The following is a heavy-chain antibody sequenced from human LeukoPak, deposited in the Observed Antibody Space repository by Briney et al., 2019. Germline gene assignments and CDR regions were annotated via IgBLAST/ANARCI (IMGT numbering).Heavy chain of an antibody. CDR3: ARDLRRYCSSTSCVSPY. V-gene: IGHV1-18*01. J-gene: IGHJ4*02. CDR2: ISAYNGNT. Sequence: ASVKVSCKASGYTFTSYGISWVRQAPGQGLEWMGWISAYNGNTNYAQKLQGRVTMTTDTSTSTAYMELRSLRSVDTAVYYCARDLRRYCSSTSCVSPYWGQGTLVTVSS. CDR1: GYTFTSYG. D-gene: IGHD2-2*01.